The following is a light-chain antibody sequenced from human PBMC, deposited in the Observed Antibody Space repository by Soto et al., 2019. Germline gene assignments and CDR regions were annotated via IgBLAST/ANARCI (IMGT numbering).Light chain of an antibody. CDR2: GAS. V-gene: IGKV3-20*01. J-gene: IGKJ1*01. CDR1: QSVFNNH. CDR3: QHYVTSLTT. Sequence: EIVMTQSPGTLSLSPGERATLSCRASQSVFNNHIGWYQQKPGQAPRRLIFGASNRATGIPDRFSGSGSGTDFTLTISRLEPEDFAVHYCQHYVTSLTTFGQGTKVDIK.